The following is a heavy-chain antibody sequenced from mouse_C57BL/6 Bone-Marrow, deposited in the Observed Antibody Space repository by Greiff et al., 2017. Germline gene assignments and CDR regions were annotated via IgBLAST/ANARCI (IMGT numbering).Heavy chain of an antibody. CDR1: GYTFTSYW. V-gene: IGHV1-59*01. Sequence: VQLQQPGAELVRPGTSVKLSCKASGYTFTSYWMHWVKQRPGQGLEWIGVIDPSDSYTKYNQTFKGKAPLTVDKSSRTAYMQLSSLTSVDSAVYYCARRLDYDVYWGQGTLVTVSA. D-gene: IGHD2-4*01. CDR3: ARRLDYDVY. J-gene: IGHJ3*01. CDR2: IDPSDSYT.